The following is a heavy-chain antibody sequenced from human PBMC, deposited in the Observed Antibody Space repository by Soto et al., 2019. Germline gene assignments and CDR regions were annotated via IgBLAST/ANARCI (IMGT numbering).Heavy chain of an antibody. CDR2: ISGSGGST. V-gene: IGHV3-23*01. Sequence: TGGSLRLSCTASGFTFSSYAMSWVRQAPGKGLEWVSAISGSGGSTYYADSVKGRFTISRDNRKNMVYLQMDNLRADDTAVYFCAKSRPRATIFGVVINGFDYWGQGALVTVSS. CDR1: GFTFSSYA. CDR3: AKSRPRATIFGVVINGFDY. J-gene: IGHJ4*02. D-gene: IGHD3-3*01.